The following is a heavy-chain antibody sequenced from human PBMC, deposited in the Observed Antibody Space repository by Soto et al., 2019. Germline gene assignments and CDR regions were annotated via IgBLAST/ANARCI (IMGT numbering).Heavy chain of an antibody. D-gene: IGHD3-3*01. CDR1: GDSVSSNSAA. J-gene: IGHJ4*02. V-gene: IGHV6-1*01. Sequence: SQTLSLTCAISGDSVSSNSAAWNWIRQSPSRGLEWLGRTYYRSKWYNDYAVSVKSRITINPDTSKNQFSLQLNSVTPEDTAVYYCSTSISILGVVIRMFDYWGQGILVTVSS. CDR3: STSISILGVVIRMFDY. CDR2: TYYRSKWYN.